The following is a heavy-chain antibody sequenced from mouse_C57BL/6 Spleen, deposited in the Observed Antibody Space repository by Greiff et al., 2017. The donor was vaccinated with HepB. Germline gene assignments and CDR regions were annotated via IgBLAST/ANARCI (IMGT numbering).Heavy chain of an antibody. CDR1: GFSLTSYA. D-gene: IGHD1-1*01. J-gene: IGHJ3*01. V-gene: IGHV2-9-1*01. Sequence: VQLQQSGPGLEAPSQSLSITCTVSGFSLTSYAISWVRQPPGKGLEWLGVIWTGGGTNYNSALKSRLSISKDNSKSQGFLKMNSLQTDDTARYYCARMAVVAGGAWFAYWGQGTLVTVSA. CDR3: ARMAVVAGGAWFAY. CDR2: IWTGGGT.